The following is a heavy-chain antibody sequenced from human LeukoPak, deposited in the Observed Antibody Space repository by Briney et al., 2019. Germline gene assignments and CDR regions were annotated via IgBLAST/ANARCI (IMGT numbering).Heavy chain of an antibody. Sequence: SVTVSCKASGGTFSSYAISWVRQAPGQGLEWMGGIIPIFGTANYAQKFQGRVTITADESTSTAYMELSSLRSEDTAVYYCARVDSGTNWNDRYYYYYMDVWGKGTTVTVSS. D-gene: IGHD1-1*01. CDR1: GGTFSSYA. V-gene: IGHV1-69*13. CDR2: IIPIFGTA. CDR3: ARVDSGTNWNDRYYYYYMDV. J-gene: IGHJ6*03.